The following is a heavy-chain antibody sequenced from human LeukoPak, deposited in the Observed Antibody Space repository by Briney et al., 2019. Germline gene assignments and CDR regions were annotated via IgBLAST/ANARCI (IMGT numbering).Heavy chain of an antibody. D-gene: IGHD1-26*01. CDR3: AKTRGVGATTRDGTLYFDY. CDR2: IRYDGSNK. CDR1: GFTFSSYG. J-gene: IGHJ4*02. V-gene: IGHV3-30*02. Sequence: GGSLRLSCAASGFTFSSYGMHWVRQAPGKGLEWVVFIRYDGSNKYYADSVKGRFTISRDNSKNTLYLQMNSLRAEDTAVYYCAKTRGVGATTRDGTLYFDYWGQGTLLTVSS.